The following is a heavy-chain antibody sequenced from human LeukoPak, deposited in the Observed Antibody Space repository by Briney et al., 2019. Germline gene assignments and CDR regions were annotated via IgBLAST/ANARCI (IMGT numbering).Heavy chain of an antibody. V-gene: IGHV3-48*01. J-gene: IGHJ4*02. CDR3: AKDLKLPMVRGRAFGY. CDR1: GFTFSSYS. CDR2: ISSSSSTI. D-gene: IGHD3-10*01. Sequence: PGGSLRLSCAASGFTFSSYSMNWVRQAPGKGLEWVSYISSSSSTIYYADSVKGRFTISRDNSKNTLYLQMNSLRAEDTAVYYCAKDLKLPMVRGRAFGYWGQGTLVTVSS.